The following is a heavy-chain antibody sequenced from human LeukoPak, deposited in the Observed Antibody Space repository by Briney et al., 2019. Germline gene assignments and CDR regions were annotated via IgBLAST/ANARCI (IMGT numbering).Heavy chain of an antibody. D-gene: IGHD3-22*01. J-gene: IGHJ4*02. V-gene: IGHV3-23*01. Sequence: GESLKISCAASGFTFNNYAMSWVRQAPGKGLEWVSAISGSGGSTYYVDSVKGRFTISRDNSKNTLYLQMNSLRAEDTALYYCASLDYFDSSDYGDYWGQGTLVTVSS. CDR2: ISGSGGST. CDR1: GFTFNNYA. CDR3: ASLDYFDSSDYGDY.